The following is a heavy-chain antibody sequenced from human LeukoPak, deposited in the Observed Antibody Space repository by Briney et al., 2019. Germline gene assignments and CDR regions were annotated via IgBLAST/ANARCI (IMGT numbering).Heavy chain of an antibody. CDR2: IYSGGST. V-gene: IGHV3-66*01. CDR3: ARSAYYYDSSGYTDDAFDI. J-gene: IGHJ3*02. CDR1: RFTVSNNY. D-gene: IGHD3-22*01. Sequence: PGGSLRLSCAASRFTVSNNYMSWVRQAPGKGLEWVSVIYSGGSTYYADSVKGRFTISRDNSKNTLYLQMNSLRAEDTAVYYCARSAYYYDSSGYTDDAFDIWGQGTMVTVSS.